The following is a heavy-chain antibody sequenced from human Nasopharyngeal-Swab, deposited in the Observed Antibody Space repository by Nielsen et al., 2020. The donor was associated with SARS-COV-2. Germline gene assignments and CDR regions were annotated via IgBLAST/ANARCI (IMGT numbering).Heavy chain of an antibody. Sequence: WIRQPPGKGLEWIGYIYHSGSTYYNPSLKSRVTISVDRSKNQFSLKLSSVTAADTAVEDWASVRGYYYGMDVWGQGTTVTVSS. CDR3: ASVRGYYYGMDV. V-gene: IGHV4-30-2*01. CDR2: IYHSGST. D-gene: IGHD3-10*01. J-gene: IGHJ6*02.